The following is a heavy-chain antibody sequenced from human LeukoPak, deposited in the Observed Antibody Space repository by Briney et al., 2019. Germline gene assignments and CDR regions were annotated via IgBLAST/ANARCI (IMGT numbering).Heavy chain of an antibody. CDR1: GGSFSGYY. D-gene: IGHD2-15*01. V-gene: IGHV4-34*01. Sequence: PSEALSLTCAVYGGSFSGYYWSWIRQPPGKGLEWFGEINHSGSTNYNPSLKSRVTISLDTSKNQFSLKLSSVTAADTAVYYCARVRGYCSGGSCLLYYFDYWGQGTLVTVS. CDR2: INHSGST. CDR3: ARVRGYCSGGSCLLYYFDY. J-gene: IGHJ4*02.